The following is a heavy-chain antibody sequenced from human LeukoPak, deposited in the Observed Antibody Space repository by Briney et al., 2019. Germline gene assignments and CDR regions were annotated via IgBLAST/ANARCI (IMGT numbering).Heavy chain of an antibody. J-gene: IGHJ6*03. V-gene: IGHV1-69*05. CDR3: AFTTNGILTGYYTGYYYYYMDV. Sequence: ASVKVSCKASGGTFSSYAISWVRQAPGQGLEWMGRIIPIFGTANYAQKFQGRVTITTDESTSTAYMELSSLRSEDTAVYYCAFTTNGILTGYYTGYYYYYMDVWGKGTTVTVSS. CDR2: IIPIFGTA. D-gene: IGHD3-9*01. CDR1: GGTFSSYA.